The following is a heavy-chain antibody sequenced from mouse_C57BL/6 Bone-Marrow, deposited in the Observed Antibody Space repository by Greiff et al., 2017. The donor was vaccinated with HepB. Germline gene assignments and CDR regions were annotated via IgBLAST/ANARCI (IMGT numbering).Heavy chain of an antibody. Sequence: EVKLQESGAELVKPGASVKLSCTASGFNIKDYYMHWVKQRTEQGLEWIGRIDPEDGETKYAPKFQGKATITADTSSNTAYLQLSSLTSEDTAVYYCASDPVVATYYFDYWGQGTTLTVSS. CDR2: IDPEDGET. CDR3: ASDPVVATYYFDY. V-gene: IGHV14-2*01. CDR1: GFNIKDYY. J-gene: IGHJ2*01. D-gene: IGHD1-1*01.